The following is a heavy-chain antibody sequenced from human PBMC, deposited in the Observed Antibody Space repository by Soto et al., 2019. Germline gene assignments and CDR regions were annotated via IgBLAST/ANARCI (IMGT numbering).Heavy chain of an antibody. CDR2: IYYSGST. V-gene: IGHV4-59*01. Sequence: QVQLQESGPGLVKPSETLSLTCTVSGGSISSYYWSWIRQPPGKGLEWIGYIYYSGSTNYNPSLKGRGTILVDTSKNQFSLKLSSVTAADTAVYYCAGEKGGSYYADYWGQGTLVTVSS. J-gene: IGHJ4*02. D-gene: IGHD1-26*01. CDR1: GGSISSYY. CDR3: AGEKGGSYYADY.